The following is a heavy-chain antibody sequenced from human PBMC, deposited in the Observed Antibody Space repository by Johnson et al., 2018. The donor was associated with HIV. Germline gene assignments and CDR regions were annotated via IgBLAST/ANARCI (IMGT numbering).Heavy chain of an antibody. CDR2: ISYDGSNK. J-gene: IGHJ3*02. V-gene: IGHV3-30*14. CDR3: ARAQSLSESSEFGDAFVI. D-gene: IGHD1-26*01. Sequence: QVQLVESGGGVVQPGRSLRLSCAASGFTFSSYAMHWVRQAPGKGLEWVAVISYDGSNKYYADSVKGRFTISSDNSKNTLLLQMKSLRAEDTAVYYCARAQSLSESSEFGDAFVIWGQGAMVIVSS. CDR1: GFTFSSYA.